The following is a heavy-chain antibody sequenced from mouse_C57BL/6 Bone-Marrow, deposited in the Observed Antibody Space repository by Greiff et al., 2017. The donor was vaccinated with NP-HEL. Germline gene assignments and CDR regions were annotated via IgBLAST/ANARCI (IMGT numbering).Heavy chain of an antibody. CDR1: GFNIKDDY. CDR3: TTWGYYLDY. CDR2: IDPENGDT. V-gene: IGHV14-4*01. Sequence: VQLQQSGAELVRPGASVKLSCTASGFNIKDDYMHWVKQRPEQGLEWIGWIDPENGDTEYASKFQGKATITADTSSNTAYLQLSSLTSEDTAVYYCTTWGYYLDYWGQGTTLTVSS. J-gene: IGHJ2*01.